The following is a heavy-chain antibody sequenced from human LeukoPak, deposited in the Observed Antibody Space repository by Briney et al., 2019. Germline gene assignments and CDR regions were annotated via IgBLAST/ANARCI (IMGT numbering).Heavy chain of an antibody. CDR3: ARDLGGPYSSGWYGVDY. Sequence: SVKVSCKASGGTFSSYTISWVRQAPGQGLEWMGRIIPILGIANYAQKFQGRVTITADKSTSTAYMELSSLRSEDTAVYYCARDLGGPYSSGWYGVDYWGQGTLVTVSS. CDR2: IIPILGIA. D-gene: IGHD6-19*01. V-gene: IGHV1-69*04. CDR1: GGTFSSYT. J-gene: IGHJ4*02.